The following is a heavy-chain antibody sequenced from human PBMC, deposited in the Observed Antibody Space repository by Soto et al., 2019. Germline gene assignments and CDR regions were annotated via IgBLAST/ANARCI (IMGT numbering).Heavy chain of an antibody. Sequence: ASVKVSCKXSGYTFTSYDISWVRQAPGQGLEWMGWISAYSGNTKYAQKFQGRVTMTRDTAIRTAYMEVSRLRSDDTAVYYCARGRASGSYYLLDYWGQGTLVTVSS. CDR1: GYTFTSYD. J-gene: IGHJ4*02. CDR2: ISAYSGNT. V-gene: IGHV1-18*01. CDR3: ARGRASGSYYLLDY. D-gene: IGHD3-10*01.